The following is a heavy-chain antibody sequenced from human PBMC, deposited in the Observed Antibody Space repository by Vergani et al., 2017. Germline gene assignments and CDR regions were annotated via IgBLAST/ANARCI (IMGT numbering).Heavy chain of an antibody. CDR3: ARGPTVTSVLYYYGMDV. D-gene: IGHD4-17*01. V-gene: IGHV4-4*03. CDR2: IYHSGST. Sequence: QVQLQESGPGLVKPPGTLSLTCAVSGGSISSSNWWSWVRPPPGKGLAWIGEIYHSGSTNYNPSLKSRVTISVDKSKNQFSLKLSSVTAADTAVYYCARGPTVTSVLYYYGMDVWGQGTTVTVSS. CDR1: GGSISSSNW. J-gene: IGHJ6*02.